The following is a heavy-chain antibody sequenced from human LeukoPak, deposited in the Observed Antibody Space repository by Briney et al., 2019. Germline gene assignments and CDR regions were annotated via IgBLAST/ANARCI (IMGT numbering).Heavy chain of an antibody. CDR3: ARENVEMATIADFWESYYYYYMDV. CDR1: GFTFSSYW. Sequence: PGGSLRLSCAASGFTFSSYWMSWVRQAPGKGLEWVANIKQDGSEKYYVDSVKGRFTISRDNAKNSLYLQMNSLRAQDTAVYYCARENVEMATIADFWESYYYYYMDVWGKGTTVTISS. J-gene: IGHJ6*03. V-gene: IGHV3-7*01. D-gene: IGHD5-24*01. CDR2: IKQDGSEK.